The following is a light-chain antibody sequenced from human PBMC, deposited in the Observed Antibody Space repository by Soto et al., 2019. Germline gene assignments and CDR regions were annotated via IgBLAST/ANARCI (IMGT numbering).Light chain of an antibody. V-gene: IGLV2-14*01. CDR2: EVS. CDR1: SSDVGAYNY. Sequence: QSALTQPASVSGSPGQSITISCTGTSSDVGAYNYVSWYQQHPGKAPKLMIYEVSNRPSGVSNRFSGSKSGNTASLTISALQAEDEADYYCNSYTASSTWVFGGGTKVTVL. J-gene: IGLJ3*02. CDR3: NSYTASSTWV.